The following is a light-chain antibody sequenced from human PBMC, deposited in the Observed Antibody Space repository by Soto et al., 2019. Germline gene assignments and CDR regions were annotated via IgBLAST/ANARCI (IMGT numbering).Light chain of an antibody. J-gene: IGKJ3*01. CDR3: QQSYSTPRT. Sequence: TQSPSSLSASVGDRVTITCRASQSISSYLNWYQQKPGKAPKLLIYAASSLQSGVPSRFSGSGSGTDFTLTISSLQPEDFATYYGQQSYSTPRTFGPGTKVDIK. CDR2: AAS. CDR1: QSISSY. V-gene: IGKV1-39*01.